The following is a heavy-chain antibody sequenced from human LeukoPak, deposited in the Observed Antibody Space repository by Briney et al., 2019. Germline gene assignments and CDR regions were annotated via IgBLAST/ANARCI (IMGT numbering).Heavy chain of an antibody. D-gene: IGHD3-22*01. Sequence: PGGSLRLSCAASGFTFSSYGMHWVRQAPGKGLVWVSRINGDGSTTNYADSVKGRFTISRDNGKNTLYLQMSSLRAEDTAVYYCARGGSYDRYAGDSWGQGTLVTVSS. CDR2: INGDGSTT. CDR3: ARGGSYDRYAGDS. CDR1: GFTFSSYG. J-gene: IGHJ4*02. V-gene: IGHV3-74*01.